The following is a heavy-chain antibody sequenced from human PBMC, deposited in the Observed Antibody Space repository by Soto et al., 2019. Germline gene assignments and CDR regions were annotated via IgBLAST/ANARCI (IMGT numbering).Heavy chain of an antibody. CDR3: AGELGTFYFDH. J-gene: IGHJ4*02. CDR1: TGSIRSGDYC. Sequence: QVQLQESGPGLVKPSQTLSLTCTVSTGSIRSGDYCWTWIRQPPGKGLEWIGYIDHSGSAYYNPSLRSRATTSIDTSNNQFSLKMTSVTAAEMAVYYCAGELGTFYFDHWGQGTLVTVSS. V-gene: IGHV4-30-4*01. CDR2: IDHSGSA. D-gene: IGHD7-27*01.